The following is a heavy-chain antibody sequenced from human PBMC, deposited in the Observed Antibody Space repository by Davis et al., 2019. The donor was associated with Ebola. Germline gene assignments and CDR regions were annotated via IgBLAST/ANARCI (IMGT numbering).Heavy chain of an antibody. V-gene: IGHV3-53*01. CDR1: GFTASSNY. CDR3: ARDPDPYYDFWSGYYTGNWFDP. CDR2: IYSGGST. D-gene: IGHD3-3*01. J-gene: IGHJ5*02. Sequence: GGSLRLSCAASGFTASSNYMSWVRQAPGKGLEWVSVIYSGGSTYYADSVKGRFTISRDNAKNSLYLQMNSLRAEDTAVYYCARDPDPYYDFWSGYYTGNWFDPWGQGTLVTVSS.